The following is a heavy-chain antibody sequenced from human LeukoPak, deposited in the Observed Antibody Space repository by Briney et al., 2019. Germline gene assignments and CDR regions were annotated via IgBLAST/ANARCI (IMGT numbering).Heavy chain of an antibody. CDR1: GGSFSGYY. J-gene: IGHJ4*02. CDR3: ARTFYYYDSSGYFVPPYFDY. V-gene: IGHV4-34*01. CDR2: INHSGST. Sequence: SETLSLTCAVYGGSFSGYYWSWIRQPPGKGLEWIGEINHSGSTNYNPSLKSRVTISVDTSKNQFSLKLSSVTAADTAVYYCARTFYYYDSSGYFVPPYFDYWGQGTLVAVSS. D-gene: IGHD3-22*01.